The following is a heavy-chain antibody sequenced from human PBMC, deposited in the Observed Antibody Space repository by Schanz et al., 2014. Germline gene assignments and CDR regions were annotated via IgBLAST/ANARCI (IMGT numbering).Heavy chain of an antibody. CDR2: ISNNGDST. CDR3: GRAGTGMAGWYFEH. V-gene: IGHV3-64D*06. D-gene: IGHD5-18*01. Sequence: EVQLVESGGDLVQPGGSLRLSCSASGFTFSTFAMHWVRQAPGKGLEYISAISNNGDSTYYADSVKDRFTISRDNSKNTLFLQMSSLRVDDMAVYYCGRAGTGMAGWYFEHWGRGTLVTVSS. J-gene: IGHJ2*01. CDR1: GFTFSTFA.